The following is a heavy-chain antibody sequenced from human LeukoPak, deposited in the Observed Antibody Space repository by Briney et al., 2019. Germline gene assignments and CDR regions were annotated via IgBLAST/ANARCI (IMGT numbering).Heavy chain of an antibody. J-gene: IGHJ5*02. D-gene: IGHD3-22*01. Sequence: GGSLRLSCAASGFTFSSYSMNWVRQAPGKGLEWVSSISSSSSYIYYADTVKGRFTISRDNAKTSLYLQMNSLRAADTAVYYCARDPLITYYYDSSGNHADWFDPWGQGTLVTVSS. CDR1: GFTFSSYS. CDR2: ISSSSSYI. CDR3: ARDPLITYYYDSSGNHADWFDP. V-gene: IGHV3-21*01.